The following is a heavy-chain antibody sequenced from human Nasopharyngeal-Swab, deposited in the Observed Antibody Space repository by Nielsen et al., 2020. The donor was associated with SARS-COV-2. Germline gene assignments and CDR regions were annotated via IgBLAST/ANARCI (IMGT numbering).Heavy chain of an antibody. V-gene: IGHV3-23*02. CDR2: ISGSGVST. CDR3: AKKGQQWLADDAFDT. CDR1: GFTFSSYA. Sequence: GGSLRLSCATSGFTFSSYAMGWVRQAPGKGLEWVSVISGSGVSTYYGDPVKGRFAISRDNSKNRLYLQMNSLKVEDTAIYYCAKKGQQWLADDAFDTWGQGTLVSISS. J-gene: IGHJ3*02. D-gene: IGHD6-19*01.